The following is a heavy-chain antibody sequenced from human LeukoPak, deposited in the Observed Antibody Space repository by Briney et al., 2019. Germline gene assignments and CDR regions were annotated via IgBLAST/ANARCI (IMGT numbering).Heavy chain of an antibody. Sequence: SVKVSCKASGGTFSSYAISWVRQAPGQGLEWMGGIIPIFGTPNYAQKFQGRVTITADKSTSTAYMELSSLRSEDTAVYYCARGRWYYYGSGSYTPVKNYYYGMDVWGKGTTVTVSS. V-gene: IGHV1-69*06. CDR3: ARGRWYYYGSGSYTPVKNYYYGMDV. D-gene: IGHD3-10*01. CDR2: IIPIFGTP. J-gene: IGHJ6*04. CDR1: GGTFSSYA.